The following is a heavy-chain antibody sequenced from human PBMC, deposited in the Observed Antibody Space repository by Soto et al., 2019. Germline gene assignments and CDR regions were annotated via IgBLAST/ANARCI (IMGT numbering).Heavy chain of an antibody. V-gene: IGHV4-4*02. CDR1: GDSVTSNVW. J-gene: IGHJ4*02. CDR3: ARDAAVPGESDRFDY. CDR2: AYHNGLT. Sequence: SETLSLTCAVSGDSVTSNVWWSWIRQAPGKGLEWIGEAYHNGLTNYNPSLKSRVTMSVDTSKNEFSLKLTSLTAADTAVYYCARDAAVPGESDRFDYWGQGNLVTVSS. D-gene: IGHD6-19*01.